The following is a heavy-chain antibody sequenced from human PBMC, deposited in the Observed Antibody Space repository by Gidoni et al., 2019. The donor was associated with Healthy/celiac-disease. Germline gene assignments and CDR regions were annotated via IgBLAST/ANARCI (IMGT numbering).Heavy chain of an antibody. J-gene: IGHJ4*02. V-gene: IGHV3-30*03. D-gene: IGHD4-17*01. CDR2: ISYDGSNK. CDR1: GFTFSSYG. CDR3: ATNQYGGGIDY. Sequence: QVQLVESGRGVVQPGRSLRPSCAASGFTFSSYGMHWVRQAPGKGLEWVAVISYDGSNKYYADSVKGRFTISRDNSKNTLYLQMNSLRAEDTAVYYCATNQYGGGIDYWGQGTLVTVSS.